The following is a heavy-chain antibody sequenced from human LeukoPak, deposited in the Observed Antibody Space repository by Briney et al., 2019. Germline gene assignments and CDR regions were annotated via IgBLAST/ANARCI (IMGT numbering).Heavy chain of an antibody. CDR2: TYYSGST. V-gene: IGHV4-59*13. Sequence: SETLSLTCTVSGGSISSYYWSWIRQPPGKGLEWIGYTYYSGSTNYNPSLKSRVTISVDTSKNQFSLKLSSVTAADTAVYYCARDGDPVYYDILTGYYIGAFDIWGQGTMVTVSS. D-gene: IGHD3-9*01. CDR3: ARDGDPVYYDILTGYYIGAFDI. J-gene: IGHJ3*02. CDR1: GGSISSYY.